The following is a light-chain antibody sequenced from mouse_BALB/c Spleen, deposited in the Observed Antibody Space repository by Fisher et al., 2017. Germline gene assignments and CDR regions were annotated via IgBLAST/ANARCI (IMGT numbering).Light chain of an antibody. J-gene: IGKJ4*01. CDR3: QQWSSNPLT. CDR2: STS. Sequence: IVITQSTAIMSASPGEKVTITCSASSSVSYMHWYQQKSGTSPKLLIYSTSNLASGVPARFSGSGSGTSYSLTISRMEAEDAATYYCQQWSSNPLTFGSGTKLEIK. CDR1: SSVSY. V-gene: IGKV4-57*01.